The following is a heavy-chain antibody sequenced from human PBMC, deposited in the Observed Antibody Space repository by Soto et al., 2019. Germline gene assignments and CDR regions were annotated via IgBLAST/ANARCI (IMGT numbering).Heavy chain of an antibody. CDR2: IYDTGISGYTPST. J-gene: IGHJ6*02. CDR1: GGSITSSY. CDR3: ARGEDAFFYNGLDV. Sequence: SETLSLTCTVSGGSITSSYWSWIRRPPGKGLEWIAYIYDTGISGYTPSTSYNPSLKSRVTMSVDTSKSQFSLKLTSVTAADTAVYYCARGEDAFFYNGLDVWGQGITVTVSS. V-gene: IGHV4-59*01.